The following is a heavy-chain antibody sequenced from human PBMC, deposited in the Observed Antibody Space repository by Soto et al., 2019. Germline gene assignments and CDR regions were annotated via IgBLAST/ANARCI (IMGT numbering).Heavy chain of an antibody. J-gene: IGHJ4*02. V-gene: IGHV3-7*01. CDR1: GFTFSTSW. D-gene: IGHD3-22*01. Sequence: EVQLVESGGGLVQPGGSLRLSCAASGFTFSTSWMTWIRQAPGKGLEWVAQIKPDGSDTLYVDSMKGRFTISRDNSKNSLFRQMDSLRADDTALYYCATHNYYTFEYWGQGALVTVSS. CDR2: IKPDGSDT. CDR3: ATHNYYTFEY.